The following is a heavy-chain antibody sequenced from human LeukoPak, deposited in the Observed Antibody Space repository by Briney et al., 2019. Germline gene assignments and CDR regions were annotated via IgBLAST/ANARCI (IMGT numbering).Heavy chain of an antibody. Sequence: ASVKVSCKASGYTFTSYAMHWVRQAPGQRLEWMGWINAGNGNTKYSQKFQGRVTITRDTSASTAYMELSSLRSEDTAVYYCARAGEEKDAFDIWGQGTMVTVSS. CDR3: ARAGEEKDAFDI. D-gene: IGHD7-27*01. CDR2: INAGNGNT. V-gene: IGHV1-3*01. J-gene: IGHJ3*02. CDR1: GYTFTSYA.